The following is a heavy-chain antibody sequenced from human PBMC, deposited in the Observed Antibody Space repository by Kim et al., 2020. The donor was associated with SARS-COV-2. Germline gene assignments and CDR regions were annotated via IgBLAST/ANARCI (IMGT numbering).Heavy chain of an antibody. CDR3: ASHELPIGFYPYYF. CDR2: IYYRGTT. J-gene: IGHJ4*01. CDR1: GGSISSDSYF. Sequence: SETLSLTCSVSGGSISSDSYFWGWIRQPPGKGPDWIGSIYYRGTTYYNRSLKSRAAISADTSANQVSLRLTSVTAAAAAVYYCASHELPIGFYPYYF. D-gene: IGHD3-22*01. V-gene: IGHV4-39*01.